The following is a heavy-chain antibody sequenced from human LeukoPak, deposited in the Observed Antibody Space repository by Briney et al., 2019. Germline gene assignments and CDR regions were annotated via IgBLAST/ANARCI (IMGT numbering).Heavy chain of an antibody. CDR3: ARRAGAYSHPYDY. CDR2: ISGSGGST. J-gene: IGHJ4*02. CDR1: GFTFDDYA. Sequence: GGSLRLSCAASGFTFDDYAMRWVRQAPGKGLEWVSGISGSGGSTYYADSVKGRFTISRDNSKNTLYLQMNSLRAEDTAVYYCARRAGAYSHPYDYWGQGTLVTVSS. V-gene: IGHV3-23*01. D-gene: IGHD4/OR15-4a*01.